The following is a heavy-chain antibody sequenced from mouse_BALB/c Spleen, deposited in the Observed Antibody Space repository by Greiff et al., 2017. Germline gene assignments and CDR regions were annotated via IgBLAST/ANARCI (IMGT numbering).Heavy chain of an antibody. D-gene: IGHD2-14*01. V-gene: IGHV5-6*01. J-gene: IGHJ3*01. CDR2: ISSGGSYT. CDR1: GFTFSSYG. CDR3: ASHRYDAWFAY. Sequence: EVQLVESGGDLVKPGGSLKLSCAASGFTFSSYGMSWVRQTPDKRLEWVATISSGGSYTYYPDSVKGRFTISRDNAKNTLYLQMSSLKSEDTAMYYCASHRYDAWFAYWGQGTLVTVSA.